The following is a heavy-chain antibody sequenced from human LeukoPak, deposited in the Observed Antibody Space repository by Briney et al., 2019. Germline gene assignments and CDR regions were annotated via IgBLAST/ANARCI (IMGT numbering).Heavy chain of an antibody. V-gene: IGHV1-8*01. J-gene: IGHJ3*02. Sequence: ASVKVSCKASGYTFTSYDINWVRQATGQGLEWMGWMNPNSGNTGYAQKFQGRVTITTDESTSTAYMELSSLRSEDTAVYYCARGIAAAGLDAFDIWGQGTMVTVSS. CDR1: GYTFTSYD. CDR2: MNPNSGNT. CDR3: ARGIAAAGLDAFDI. D-gene: IGHD6-13*01.